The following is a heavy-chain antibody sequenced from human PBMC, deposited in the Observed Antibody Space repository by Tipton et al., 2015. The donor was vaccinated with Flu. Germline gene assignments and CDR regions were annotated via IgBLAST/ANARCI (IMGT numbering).Heavy chain of an antibody. V-gene: IGHV1-46*01. D-gene: IGHD2-15*01. Sequence: QSGAEVKKPGASVKVSCKASGYTFTSYYMHWVRQAPGQGLEWMGIINPSGGSTSYAQKFQGRVTMTRDTPTSTVYMELSSLRSEDTAVYYCARQRPVAASLNYFDYWGQGTLVTVSS. CDR1: GYTFTSYY. CDR3: ARQRPVAASLNYFDY. CDR2: INPSGGST. J-gene: IGHJ4*02.